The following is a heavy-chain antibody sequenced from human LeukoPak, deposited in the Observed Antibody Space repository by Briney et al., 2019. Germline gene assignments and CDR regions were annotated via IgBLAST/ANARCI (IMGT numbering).Heavy chain of an antibody. J-gene: IGHJ3*01. CDR2: IRYDGRNK. V-gene: IGHV3-30*02. CDR1: GFTFSTYG. Sequence: PGGSLRLSCGASGFTFSTYGMHWGRQAPGKGLEWVAFIRYDGRNKYYADSVKGRFTISRDNSKNTLYLQMNSLRAEDTAVYYCAKVYDYGDRDAFDLWGQGTRVTVSS. CDR3: AKVYDYGDRDAFDL. D-gene: IGHD4-17*01.